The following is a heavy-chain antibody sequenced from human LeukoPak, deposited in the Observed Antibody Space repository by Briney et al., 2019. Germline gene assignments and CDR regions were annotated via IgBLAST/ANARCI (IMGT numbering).Heavy chain of an antibody. J-gene: IGHJ3*02. V-gene: IGHV4-34*01. Sequence: PSETLSLTCAVYGGSFSGYYWSWIRQPPGKGLEWIGEINHSGSTNYNPSLKSRVTISVDTSKNQFSLKLSSVTAADTAVYYCARANIAVSSQGAFDIWGQGTMVTVSS. CDR2: INHSGST. CDR3: ARANIAVSSQGAFDI. CDR1: GGSFSGYY. D-gene: IGHD2-15*01.